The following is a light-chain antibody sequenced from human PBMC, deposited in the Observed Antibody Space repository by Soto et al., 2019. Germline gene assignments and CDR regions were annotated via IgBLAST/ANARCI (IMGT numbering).Light chain of an antibody. Sequence: QPVLTQSPSASASLGASVKLTCTLSSGHSTYAIAWHQQQPEKGPRYLMKLNSDGSHSKGDGMPDRFSGSSSGAERYLTISSLQSEDEAVYYCQTWGTGIQVFGGGTKVTV. CDR3: QTWGTGIQV. CDR2: LNSDGSH. CDR1: SGHSTYA. V-gene: IGLV4-69*01. J-gene: IGLJ3*02.